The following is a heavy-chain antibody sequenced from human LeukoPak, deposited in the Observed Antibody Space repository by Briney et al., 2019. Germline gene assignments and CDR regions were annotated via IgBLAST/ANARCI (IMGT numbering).Heavy chain of an antibody. V-gene: IGHV3-48*04. CDR3: AGLRAYSYGYVDY. Sequence: GGALRLSCAASGFTFSSYSMNSVRQAPGEGREGVSYISSSGKTVEYADSVKGRFTISRDNAKNSLYLQMVSLRAEDTAVYYCAGLRAYSYGYVDYWGQGTLVTVSS. CDR2: ISSSGKTV. J-gene: IGHJ4*02. CDR1: GFTFSSYS. D-gene: IGHD5-18*01.